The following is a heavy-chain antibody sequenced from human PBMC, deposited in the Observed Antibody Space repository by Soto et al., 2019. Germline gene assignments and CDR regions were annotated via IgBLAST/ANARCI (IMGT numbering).Heavy chain of an antibody. CDR3: VKGNWGDY. Sequence: VQLLESGGGSVQPGGSLRLSCAASGFTFITYDMTWVRQAPGKGLEWVSVSRGSDGGTYYADSVKGRFTISRDNSKNTVYLQMTSLRADDTAIYYCVKGNWGDYWAQGTLVTVSS. J-gene: IGHJ4*02. D-gene: IGHD7-27*01. CDR2: SRGSDGGT. V-gene: IGHV3-23*01. CDR1: GFTFITYD.